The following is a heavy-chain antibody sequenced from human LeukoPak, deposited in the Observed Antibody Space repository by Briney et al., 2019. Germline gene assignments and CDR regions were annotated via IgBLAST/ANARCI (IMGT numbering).Heavy chain of an antibody. CDR1: GFTFSSYS. CDR3: AREVPKSFYYYDSSGYRGAFDI. J-gene: IGHJ3*02. V-gene: IGHV3-21*01. D-gene: IGHD3-22*01. CDR2: ISSSSSYI. Sequence: GGSLRLSCAASGFTFSSYSTNWVRQAPGKGLEWVSSISSSSSYIYYADSVKGRFTISRDNAKNSLYLQMNSLRAEDTAVYYCAREVPKSFYYYDSSGYRGAFDIWGQGTMVTVSS.